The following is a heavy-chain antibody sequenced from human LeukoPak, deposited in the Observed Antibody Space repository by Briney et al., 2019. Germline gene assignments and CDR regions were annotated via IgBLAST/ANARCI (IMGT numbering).Heavy chain of an antibody. CDR1: GYSISSGYY. V-gene: IGHV4-38-2*02. Sequence: SETLSLTCTVSGYSISSGYYWGWIRQPPGKGLEWIGSIYHSGSTYYNPSLKSRVTISVDTSKNRFSLKLSSVTAADTAVYYCARGNRVGWFDPWGQGTLVTVSS. CDR3: ARGNRVGWFDP. D-gene: IGHD2/OR15-2a*01. J-gene: IGHJ5*02. CDR2: IYHSGST.